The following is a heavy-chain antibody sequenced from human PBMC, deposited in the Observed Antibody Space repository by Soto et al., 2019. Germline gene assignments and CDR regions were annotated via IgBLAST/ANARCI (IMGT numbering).Heavy chain of an antibody. J-gene: IGHJ4*02. CDR1: GGSISSSNW. CDR2: IYHSGST. V-gene: IGHV4-4*02. CDR3: VRGGGYDPFDY. Sequence: PSETLSLTCAVSGGSISSSNWWSWVRQPPGKGLEWIGEIYHSGSTNYNPSLKSRVTISVDKSKNQFSLNLSSVTAADRAVYYCVRGGGYDPFDYWGQGVLVTVSS. D-gene: IGHD5-12*01.